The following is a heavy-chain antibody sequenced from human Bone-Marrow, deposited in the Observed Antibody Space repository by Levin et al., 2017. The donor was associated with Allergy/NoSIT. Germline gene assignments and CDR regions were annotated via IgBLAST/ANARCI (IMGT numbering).Heavy chain of an antibody. D-gene: IGHD5-18*01. CDR2: IYYSGST. Sequence: SCTVSGGSISSYYWSWIRQPPGKGLEWIGYIYYSGSTNYNPSLKSRVTISVDTSKNQFSLKLSSVTAADTAVYYCARSGYSYGYDAFDIWGQGTMVTVSS. CDR1: GGSISSYY. V-gene: IGHV4-59*08. J-gene: IGHJ3*02. CDR3: ARSGYSYGYDAFDI.